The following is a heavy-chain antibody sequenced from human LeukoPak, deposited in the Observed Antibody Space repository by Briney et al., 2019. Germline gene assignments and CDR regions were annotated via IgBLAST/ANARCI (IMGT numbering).Heavy chain of an antibody. CDR2: ISGSGGST. V-gene: IGHV3-23*01. CDR3: AKDGQAHIVVVPAAAFDY. D-gene: IGHD2-2*01. J-gene: IGHJ4*02. CDR1: GFTFSSYA. Sequence: GGSLRLSCPASGFTFSSYAMSWVRQAPGKGLEWVSAISGSGGSTYYADSVKGRFTISRDNSKNTLYLQMNSLRAEDTAVYYCAKDGQAHIVVVPAAAFDYWGQGTLVTVSS.